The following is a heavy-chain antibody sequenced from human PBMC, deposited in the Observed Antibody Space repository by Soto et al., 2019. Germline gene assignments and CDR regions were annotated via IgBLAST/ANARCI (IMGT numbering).Heavy chain of an antibody. V-gene: IGHV4-39*01. J-gene: IGHJ6*02. D-gene: IGHD6-13*01. Sequence: PSETLSLTCTVSGGSISSSSYYWGWIRQPPGKGLEWIGSIYYSGSTYYNPSLKSRVTISVDTSKNQLSLKLSSVTAADTAVYYCASLGGGSSSWYVTDLDYYYYGMDVWGQGTTVTVSS. CDR3: ASLGGGSSSWYVTDLDYYYYGMDV. CDR1: GGSISSSSYY. CDR2: IYYSGST.